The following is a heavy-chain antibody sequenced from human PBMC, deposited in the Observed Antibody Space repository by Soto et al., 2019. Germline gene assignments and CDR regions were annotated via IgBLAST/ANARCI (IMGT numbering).Heavy chain of an antibody. J-gene: IGHJ4*02. D-gene: IGHD4-17*01. Sequence: QVQLVESGGGVVQPGTSLRLSCAASGFSFSSYGMHWVRQAPGKGLEGVAVVWYDGSNKYYADSVKGRFTISRDNSKNTLYLQMNSLRAEDTAVYYCARNPRPTYGDYADYWGQGTLVTVSS. V-gene: IGHV3-33*01. CDR2: VWYDGSNK. CDR1: GFSFSSYG. CDR3: ARNPRPTYGDYADY.